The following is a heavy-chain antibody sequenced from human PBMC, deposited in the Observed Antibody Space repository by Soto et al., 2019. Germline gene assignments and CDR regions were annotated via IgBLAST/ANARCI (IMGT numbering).Heavy chain of an antibody. V-gene: IGHV4-31*03. D-gene: IGHD3-10*01. Sequence: SETLSLTCTVSGGSISSGGYYWSWIRQHPGKGLEWIGYIYYSGSTYYSPSLKSRVTISVDTSKNQFSLKLSSVTAADTAVYYCARDGRGSYGSGSYYGSHYYGMDVWGQGTTVTVSS. J-gene: IGHJ6*02. CDR1: GGSISSGGYY. CDR3: ARDGRGSYGSGSYYGSHYYGMDV. CDR2: IYYSGST.